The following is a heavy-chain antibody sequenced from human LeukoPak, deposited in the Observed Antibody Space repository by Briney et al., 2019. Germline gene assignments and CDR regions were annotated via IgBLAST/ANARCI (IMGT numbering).Heavy chain of an antibody. V-gene: IGHV4-61*02. D-gene: IGHD3-3*01. CDR3: ARAGYYDFWSGYYTDAGNYYYMDV. J-gene: IGHJ6*03. Sequence: SETLSLTCTVSGGSISSGSYYWSWIRQPAGKELEWIGRIYTSGSTNYNPSLKSRVTISVDTSKNQFSLKLSSVTAADTAVYYCARAGYYDFWSGYYTDAGNYYYMDVWGKGTTVTVSS. CDR2: IYTSGST. CDR1: GGSISSGSYY.